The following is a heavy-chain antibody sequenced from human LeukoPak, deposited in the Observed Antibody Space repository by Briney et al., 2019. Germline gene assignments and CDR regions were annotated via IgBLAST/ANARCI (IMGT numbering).Heavy chain of an antibody. Sequence: GESLKISCKGSGYSFTSYWIGWVRQMPGKGLEWMGIIYPGYSDTRYSPSFQGQVTISADKSISTAYLQWSSLKASDTAMYYCARGQAYYYDSSGYIGPLDYWGQGTLVTVSS. CDR2: IYPGYSDT. CDR3: ARGQAYYYDSSGYIGPLDY. CDR1: GYSFTSYW. J-gene: IGHJ4*02. V-gene: IGHV5-51*01. D-gene: IGHD3-22*01.